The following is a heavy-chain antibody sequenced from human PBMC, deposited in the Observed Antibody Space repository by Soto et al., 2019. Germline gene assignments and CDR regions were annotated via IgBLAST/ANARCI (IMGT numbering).Heavy chain of an antibody. CDR2: ISSNRGST. CDR1: GFTFSSCA. V-gene: IGHV3-64*04. CDR3: ARDIRRPRPRIAAAGTLAP. Sequence: PGGSLRLSCAASGFTFSSCAMHCVRQGPGKALDYVSAISSNRGSTYYAGSVKGRFTISRDNDKNSLYLQMNSLRAEDTAVYYCARDIRRPRPRIAAAGTLAPWGQGTLVNVSS. J-gene: IGHJ5*02. D-gene: IGHD6-13*01.